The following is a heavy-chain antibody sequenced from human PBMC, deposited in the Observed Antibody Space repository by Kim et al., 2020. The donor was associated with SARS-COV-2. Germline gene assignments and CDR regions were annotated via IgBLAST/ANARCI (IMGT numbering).Heavy chain of an antibody. J-gene: IGHJ4*02. CDR3: ARGRYYYGSGSYFNDY. CDR1: GFTFSSYA. D-gene: IGHD3-10*01. CDR2: ISYDGSNK. V-gene: IGHV3-30*04. Sequence: GGSLRLSCAASGFTFSSYAMHWVRQAPGKGLEWVAVISYDGSNKYYADSVKGRFTISRDNSKNTLYLQMNSLRAEDTAVYYCARGRYYYGSGSYFNDYWGQGTLVTVSS.